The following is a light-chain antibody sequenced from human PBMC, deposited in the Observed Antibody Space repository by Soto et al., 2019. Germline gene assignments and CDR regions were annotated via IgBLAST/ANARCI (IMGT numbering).Light chain of an antibody. CDR2: GAS. CDR1: QSVTYDQ. V-gene: IGKV3-20*01. Sequence: EIVLTQSPDTLSLSPGERATLSCRASQSVTYDQLAWYRQTPGQAPRLLIYGASSRAAGIPDRFSGSGSGTDFTLTISRLEPEDFVVYHCQLYGDLPPTFGQGTKVEIK. J-gene: IGKJ1*01. CDR3: QLYGDLPPT.